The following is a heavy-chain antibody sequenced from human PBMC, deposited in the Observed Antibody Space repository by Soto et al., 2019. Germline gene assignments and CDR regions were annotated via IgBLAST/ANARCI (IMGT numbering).Heavy chain of an antibody. V-gene: IGHV3-33*01. J-gene: IGHJ4*02. CDR1: GFTFSSYG. CDR3: ARSGYKDYFDY. Sequence: GGSLRLSCAASGFTFSSYGMHWVRQAPGKGLEWVAVIWYDGSNKYYADSVKGRFTISRDNSKNTLYLQMNSLRAEDTAVYYCARSGYKDYFDYWGQGTLVTVSS. D-gene: IGHD5-12*01. CDR2: IWYDGSNK.